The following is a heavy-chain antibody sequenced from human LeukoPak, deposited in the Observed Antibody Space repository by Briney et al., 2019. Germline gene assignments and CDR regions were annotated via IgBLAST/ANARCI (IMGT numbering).Heavy chain of an antibody. CDR3: ARAPLPSSGWVSEGAFDI. J-gene: IGHJ3*02. CDR1: GGSISSYY. V-gene: IGHV4-59*01. D-gene: IGHD6-19*01. CDR2: IYYSGST. Sequence: SETLSLTCTVSGGSISSYYWSWIRQPPGKGLEWIGYIYYSGSTNYNPSLKSRVTISVDTSKNQFSLKLSSVTAADTAVYYCARAPLPSSGWVSEGAFDIWGQGTMVTVSS.